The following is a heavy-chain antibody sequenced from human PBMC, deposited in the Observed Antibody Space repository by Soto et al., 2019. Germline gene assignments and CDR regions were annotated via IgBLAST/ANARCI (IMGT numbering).Heavy chain of an antibody. CDR2: ISGSADSA. D-gene: IGHD1-7*01. CDR3: AKDGPISGTFVDSDY. J-gene: IGHJ4*02. Sequence: PGGSLRLSCAASGFTFNSYAMNWVRQAPGKGLEWVSAISGSADSAYYADSVKGRFTISRDNSKNTLFLQMNSLRAEDTAVYYCAKDGPISGTFVDSDYWGQGTLVTVSS. V-gene: IGHV3-23*01. CDR1: GFTFNSYA.